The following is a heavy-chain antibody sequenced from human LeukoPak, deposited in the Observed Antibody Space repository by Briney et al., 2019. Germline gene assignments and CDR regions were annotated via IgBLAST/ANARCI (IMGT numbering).Heavy chain of an antibody. J-gene: IGHJ4*02. CDR2: ISSSGGST. V-gene: IGHV3-23*01. CDR3: AKDSCSGGSCYYYYFDY. CDR1: GFTFSDYA. D-gene: IGHD2-15*01. Sequence: GGSLRLSCAASGFTFSDYAMTWVRQAPGKGLEWVSSISSSGGSTYYADSVKGRFTISRDNSKNTLYLQMNSLRAEDTAVYYCAKDSCSGGSCYYYYFDYWGQGTLVTVSS.